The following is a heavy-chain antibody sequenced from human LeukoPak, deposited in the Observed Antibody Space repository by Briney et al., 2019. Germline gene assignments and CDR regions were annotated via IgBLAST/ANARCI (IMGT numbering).Heavy chain of an antibody. Sequence: SSETLSLTCTVSGGSISGYYWNWIRQPPGKGLEWIGYIYYSGSTNYNPSLKSRVTISLDTSKNQFSLKLSSVTAADTAVYYCARDPPPRGYYGMDVWGQGTTVTISS. CDR1: GGSISGYY. V-gene: IGHV4-59*01. J-gene: IGHJ6*02. D-gene: IGHD3-10*01. CDR3: ARDPPPRGYYGMDV. CDR2: IYYSGST.